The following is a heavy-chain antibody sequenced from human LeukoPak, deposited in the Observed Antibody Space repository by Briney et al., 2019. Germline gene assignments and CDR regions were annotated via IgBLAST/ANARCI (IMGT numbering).Heavy chain of an antibody. CDR3: ARYSSRGYFDY. CDR1: GFTFSSYA. D-gene: IGHD6-13*01. Sequence: GGSLRLSCAASGFTFSSYAMHWVRQAPGKGLEYVSAISSNGGSTYYANSVKGRFTISRDNSKNTLYLQMGSLRAEDMAVYYCARYSSRGYFDYWGQGTLVTVSS. CDR2: ISSNGGST. J-gene: IGHJ4*02. V-gene: IGHV3-64*01.